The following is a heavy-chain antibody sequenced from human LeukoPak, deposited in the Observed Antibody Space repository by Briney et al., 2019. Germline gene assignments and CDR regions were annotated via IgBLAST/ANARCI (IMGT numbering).Heavy chain of an antibody. J-gene: IGHJ4*02. CDR1: GGSLSSINYY. CDR3: ARREGRGGPSDY. Sequence: SETLSLTCTVSGGSLSSINYYWGWIRQPPGKGLEWIGSISYSGSRYYNPSLKSRVSISGDTSRNHFSMMLSSVTAADTAVYYCARREGRGGPSDYWGQGTLVTASS. D-gene: IGHD3-10*01. V-gene: IGHV4-39*02. CDR2: ISYSGSR.